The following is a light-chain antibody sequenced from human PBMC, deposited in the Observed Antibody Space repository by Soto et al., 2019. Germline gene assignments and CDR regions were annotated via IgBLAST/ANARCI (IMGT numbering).Light chain of an antibody. J-gene: IGLJ2*01. CDR1: SSNLGAGYD. CDR3: SSFAGINNLL. Sequence: QSVLTQPPSVSGAPGQRVTISCTGNSSNLGAGYDVHWYQQLPGAAPKLVIFGNRNRPSGVPERFSGSKSGTSASLAITGLQTEDEADYYCSSFAGINNLLFGGGTKVTVL. CDR2: GNR. V-gene: IGLV1-40*01.